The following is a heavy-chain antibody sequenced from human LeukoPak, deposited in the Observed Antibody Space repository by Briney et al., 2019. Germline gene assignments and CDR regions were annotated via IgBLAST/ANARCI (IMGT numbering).Heavy chain of an antibody. CDR3: ARVMAKYDVGHDENYYYYGMDV. D-gene: IGHD3-16*01. V-gene: IGHV1-8*01. CDR2: MNPNSGNT. Sequence: ASVKVSCKASGYTFTSYDINWVRQATGQGLEWMGWMNPNSGNTGYAQKFQGGVTMTRNTSISTAYMELSSLRSEDTAVYYCARVMAKYDVGHDENYYYYGMDVWGQGTTVTVSS. J-gene: IGHJ6*02. CDR1: GYTFTSYD.